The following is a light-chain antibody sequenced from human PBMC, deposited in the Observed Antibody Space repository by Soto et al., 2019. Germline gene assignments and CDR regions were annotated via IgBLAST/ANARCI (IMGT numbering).Light chain of an antibody. Sequence: QSVLTQPASVSGSPGQSITISCTGTSSDIGGYNYVSWYQQHPGKAPKLMIYEVNNRPSGVSNRFSGSKSGNTASLTISGLQAEDEADYYCSSYASSSPRVFGGGTKLTVL. CDR1: SSDIGGYNY. CDR3: SSYASSSPRV. CDR2: EVN. V-gene: IGLV2-14*01. J-gene: IGLJ2*01.